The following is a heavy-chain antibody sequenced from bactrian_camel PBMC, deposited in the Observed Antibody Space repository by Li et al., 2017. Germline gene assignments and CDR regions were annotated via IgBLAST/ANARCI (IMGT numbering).Heavy chain of an antibody. V-gene: IGHV3S33*01. Sequence: HVQLVESGGGSVQAGGSLRLSCTYTRRPNYVTWFRQGPGNGREGVASIYTGAGTTFYADSVKGRFTISKDTAENTLHLQMNSLKTEDTAVYYCATGLWIGGMNFGGQGTQVT. CDR3: ATGLWIGGMNF. CDR2: IYTGAGTT. CDR1: TRRPNY. D-gene: IGHD1*01. J-gene: IGHJ4*01.